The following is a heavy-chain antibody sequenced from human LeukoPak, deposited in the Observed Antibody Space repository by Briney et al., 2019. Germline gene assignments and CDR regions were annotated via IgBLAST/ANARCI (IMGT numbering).Heavy chain of an antibody. D-gene: IGHD3-16*02. Sequence: ASVKVSCKASGYSFSGYYMHWVRQAPGQGLEWMGWITPNSGGTNYAQKFQGRVTMTRDTSISTAYMELSRLRSDDTAVYYCARDLERLYPGGAFDIWGQGTMVTVSS. CDR1: GYSFSGYY. CDR3: ARDLERLYPGGAFDI. V-gene: IGHV1-2*02. J-gene: IGHJ3*02. CDR2: ITPNSGGT.